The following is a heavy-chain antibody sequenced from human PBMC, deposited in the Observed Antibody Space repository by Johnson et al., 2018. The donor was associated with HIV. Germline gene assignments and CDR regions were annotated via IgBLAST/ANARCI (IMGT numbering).Heavy chain of an antibody. Sequence: VQLVESGGGVVQPGKSLRLSCAASGFTFSNYGMHWVRQAPGKGLEWVSGINWNGGSTSYAGPVKGRFPISRDNAKNSLYLQMNSLRAEDTAVYYCARERIGYSSSGDAFDIWGQGTMVTVSS. J-gene: IGHJ3*02. D-gene: IGHD6-13*01. CDR1: GFTFSNYG. V-gene: IGHV3-20*04. CDR2: INWNGGST. CDR3: ARERIGYSSSGDAFDI.